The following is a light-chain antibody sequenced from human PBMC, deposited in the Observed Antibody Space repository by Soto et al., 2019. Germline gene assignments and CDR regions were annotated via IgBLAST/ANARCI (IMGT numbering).Light chain of an antibody. CDR1: QTVSSNY. V-gene: IGKV3-20*01. J-gene: IGKJ4*01. Sequence: EIILTQSPDTLSLSPGERATLSGRASQTVSSNYLAWCQQRPGQAPRLLIYGASTRAAGIPDRFSGSGSGTDFSLTISRLEPEDFAVYYCQQFSSYPLTFGGGTKVDIK. CDR3: QQFSSYPLT. CDR2: GAS.